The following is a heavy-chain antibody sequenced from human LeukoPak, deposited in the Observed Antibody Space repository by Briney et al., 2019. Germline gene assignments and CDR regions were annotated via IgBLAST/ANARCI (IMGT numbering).Heavy chain of an antibody. J-gene: IGHJ4*02. CDR1: GCTFTSYG. Sequence: ASVKVSCKASGCTFTSYGISWVRQAPGQGLEWMGWISAYNGNTNYAQKLQGRVTMTTDTSTSTAYMELRSLRSDDTAVYYCARSLSPYYGSGSLFDYWGQGTLVTVSS. CDR3: ARSLSPYYGSGSLFDY. D-gene: IGHD3-10*01. CDR2: ISAYNGNT. V-gene: IGHV1-18*01.